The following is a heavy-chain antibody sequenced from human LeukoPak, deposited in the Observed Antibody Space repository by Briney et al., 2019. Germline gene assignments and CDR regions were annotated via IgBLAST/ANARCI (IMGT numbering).Heavy chain of an antibody. CDR2: ISSNGGST. V-gene: IGHV3-64*01. Sequence: GSLRLSCAASGFTFSSYAMHWVRQAPGKGLEYVSAISSNGGSTYYANSVKGRFTISRDNSKNTLYLQMGSLRAEDMAVYYCARSMGPADAFDIWGQGTMVTVSS. CDR1: GFTFSSYA. CDR3: ARSMGPADAFDI. J-gene: IGHJ3*02. D-gene: IGHD2-8*01.